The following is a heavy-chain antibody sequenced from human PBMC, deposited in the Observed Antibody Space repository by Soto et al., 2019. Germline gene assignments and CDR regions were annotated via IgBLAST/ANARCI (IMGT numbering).Heavy chain of an antibody. D-gene: IGHD2-21*02. V-gene: IGHV4-39*01. J-gene: IGHJ6*02. CDR3: ARHINCGGDCYYRYYYYYGMDV. CDR1: GGYISSSSYS. Sequence: SETLSLTCTVSGGYISSSSYSWGWIRQPPGKGLEWIGSLYYSGSTYYNPSLKSRVTISLDTSKNQFSLKLSSVTAADTAVYYCARHINCGGDCYYRYYYYYGMDVWGQGTTVTVSS. CDR2: LYYSGST.